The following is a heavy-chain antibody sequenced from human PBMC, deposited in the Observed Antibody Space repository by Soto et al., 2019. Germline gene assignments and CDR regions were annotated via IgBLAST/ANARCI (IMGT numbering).Heavy chain of an antibody. CDR3: ARGYESSRRYLPLLDY. V-gene: IGHV4-34*01. D-gene: IGHD3-22*01. Sequence: QVQLQQWGAGLLKPSETLSLRCVVNSGSFSGYYWAWIRQTPGKGLEWIGEISHSGSTNYNPSLMSRVTMSADTSKQRFSLRLSSVTAADTALYFCARGYESSRRYLPLLDYWGQGTLVTVSS. J-gene: IGHJ4*02. CDR1: SGSFSGYY. CDR2: ISHSGST.